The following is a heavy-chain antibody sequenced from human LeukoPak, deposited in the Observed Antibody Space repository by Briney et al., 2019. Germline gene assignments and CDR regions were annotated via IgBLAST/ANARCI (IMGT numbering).Heavy chain of an antibody. J-gene: IGHJ5*02. CDR1: GGSISSSSYY. CDR3: AREVDAAAAYNWFDP. CDR2: IDYSGTT. Sequence: SETLSLTCTVSGGSISSSSYYWVWIRQPPGKGLEWIGTIDYSGTTYYKPSLKSRVTISVDTCKNQFSLKLSSVTAADTAVYYCAREVDAAAAYNWFDPWGQGTLVTVSS. V-gene: IGHV4-39*07. D-gene: IGHD2-2*01.